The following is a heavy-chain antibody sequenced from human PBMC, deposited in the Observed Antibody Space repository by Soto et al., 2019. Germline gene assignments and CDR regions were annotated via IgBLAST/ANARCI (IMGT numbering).Heavy chain of an antibody. CDR3: TTDLWRSRIRYFDWLPHDYYYMDV. CDR2: IKSKTDGGTT. Sequence: GGSLRLSCAASGFTFSNAWMSWVRQAPGKGLEWVGRIKSKTDGGTTDYAAPVKGRFTISRDDSKNTLYLQMNSLKTEDTAVYYCTTDLWRSRIRYFDWLPHDYYYMDVWGKGTTVTVSS. J-gene: IGHJ6*03. CDR1: GFTFSNAW. V-gene: IGHV3-15*01. D-gene: IGHD3-9*01.